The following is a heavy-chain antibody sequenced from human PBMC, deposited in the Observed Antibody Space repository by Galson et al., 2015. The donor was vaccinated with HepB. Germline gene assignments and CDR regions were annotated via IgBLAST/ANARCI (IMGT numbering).Heavy chain of an antibody. V-gene: IGHV3-48*02. CDR1: GFTFSSYS. D-gene: IGHD6-6*01. CDR3: ARRPSIAARPYYYYYMDV. Sequence: SLRLSCAASGFTFSSYSMNWVRQAPGKGLEWVSYISSSSSTIYYADSVKGRFTISRDNAKNSLYLQMNSLRDEDTAVYYCARRPSIAARPYYYYYMDVWGKGTTVTVSS. J-gene: IGHJ6*03. CDR2: ISSSSSTI.